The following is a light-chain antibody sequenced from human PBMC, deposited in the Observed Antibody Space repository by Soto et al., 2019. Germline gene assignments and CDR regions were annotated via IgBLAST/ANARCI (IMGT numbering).Light chain of an antibody. J-gene: IGKJ1*01. CDR1: QSVSSY. CDR3: HQYGSSLRT. Sequence: EIVLTQSPGTLSLSPGERATLSFMASQSVSSYLAWYQQKPGQAPRLLIYDASNRATGIPARFSGSGSGTDFTLTISRLEPEDFAVYYCHQYGSSLRTFGQGTKVDIK. V-gene: IGKV3-20*01. CDR2: DAS.